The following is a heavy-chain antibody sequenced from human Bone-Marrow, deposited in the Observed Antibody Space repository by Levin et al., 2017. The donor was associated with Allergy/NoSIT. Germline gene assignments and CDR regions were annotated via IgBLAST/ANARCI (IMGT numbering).Heavy chain of an antibody. Sequence: KISCKASGGTFSSYAISWVRQAPGQGLEWMGRIIPILGIANYAQKFQGRVTITADKSTSTAYMELSSLRSEDTAVYYCARVYSYGLDYWGQGTLVTVSS. CDR2: IIPILGIA. V-gene: IGHV1-69*04. CDR1: GGTFSSYA. J-gene: IGHJ4*02. D-gene: IGHD5-18*01. CDR3: ARVYSYGLDY.